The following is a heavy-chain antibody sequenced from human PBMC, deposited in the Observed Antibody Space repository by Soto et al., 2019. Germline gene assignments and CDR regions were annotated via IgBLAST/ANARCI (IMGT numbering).Heavy chain of an antibody. CDR1: GGSISSSSYY. J-gene: IGHJ6*03. Sequence: PSETLSLTCTVSGGSISSSSYYWGWIRQPPGKGLEWIGSIYYSGSTYYNPSLKSRVTISVDTSKNQFSLKLSSVTAADTAVYYCARHGGDILADNYYYMDVWGKGTTVTVSS. V-gene: IGHV4-39*01. CDR2: IYYSGST. CDR3: ARHGGDILADNYYYMDV. D-gene: IGHD3-9*01.